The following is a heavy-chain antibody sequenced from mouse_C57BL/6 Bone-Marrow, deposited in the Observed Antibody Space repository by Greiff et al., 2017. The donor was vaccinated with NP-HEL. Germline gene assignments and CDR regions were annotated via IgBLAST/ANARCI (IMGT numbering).Heavy chain of an antibody. V-gene: IGHV1-69*01. D-gene: IGHD3-2*02. CDR2: IDPSDSYT. Sequence: QVQLQQPGAELVMPGASVKLSCKASGYTFTSYWMHWVKQRPGQGLEWIGEIDPSDSYTNYNQKFKGKSTLTVDKSSSTAYMQLSSLTSEDSAVYYCARRELRLPFAYWGQGTLVNVSA. J-gene: IGHJ3*01. CDR3: ARRELRLPFAY. CDR1: GYTFTSYW.